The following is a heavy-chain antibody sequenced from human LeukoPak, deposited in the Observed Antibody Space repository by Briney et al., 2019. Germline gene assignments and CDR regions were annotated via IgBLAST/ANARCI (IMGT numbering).Heavy chain of an antibody. V-gene: IGHV1-18*01. CDR2: ISGYSSNT. J-gene: IGHJ3*02. D-gene: IGHD3-16*01. CDR3: ARATGTWGHDGFDI. CDR1: GYTFMSHG. Sequence: ASVKVSCKAYGYTFMSHGITWVRQAPGQRIEWMGWISGYSSNTHYAQTIQGRVTLTTDTSMNTAYMDLRSLVSDDTAVYYCARATGTWGHDGFDIWGQGTMVTVS.